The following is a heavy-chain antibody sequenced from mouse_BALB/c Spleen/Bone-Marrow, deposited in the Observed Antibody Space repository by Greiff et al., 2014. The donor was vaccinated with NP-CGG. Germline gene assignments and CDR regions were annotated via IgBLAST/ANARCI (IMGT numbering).Heavy chain of an antibody. J-gene: IGHJ1*01. CDR3: ARSADWYFDV. Sequence: EVQLQQSGPGLVKPSQSLSLTCTVTGYSITSDYAWHWIRQFPGNKLEWMGYISYSGSTSYYPSLESRISITRDTSKNQFFLQLNSVTTEDTATYYCARSADWYFDVWGAGTTVTVSS. CDR2: ISYSGST. CDR1: GYSITSDYA. V-gene: IGHV3-2*02.